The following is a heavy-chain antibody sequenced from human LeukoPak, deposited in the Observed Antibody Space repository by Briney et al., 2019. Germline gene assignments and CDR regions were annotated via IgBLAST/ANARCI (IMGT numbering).Heavy chain of an antibody. V-gene: IGHV1-18*01. J-gene: IGHJ3*02. Sequence: GASVRVACKTSGYTFNTFAITWVRQAPGQGLEWMGWINTYNGNRDYAEKLQGRVTLTTDTSTSTAYMDLRGLRSDDTAVYYCARPVVVTAHDAFDIWGQGTMVTVSS. CDR3: ARPVVVTAHDAFDI. D-gene: IGHD2-21*02. CDR1: GYTFNTFA. CDR2: INTYNGNR.